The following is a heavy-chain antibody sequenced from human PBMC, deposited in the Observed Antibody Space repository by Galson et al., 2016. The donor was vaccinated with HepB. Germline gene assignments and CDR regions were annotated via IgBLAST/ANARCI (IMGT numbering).Heavy chain of an antibody. D-gene: IGHD3-10*01. CDR2: INHVGST. CDR1: DASLNNYY. V-gene: IGHV4-34*01. Sequence: SETLSPTCAVYDASLNNYYWTWIRQSPGKGLEWIGEINHVGSTNYNPSFKSRVTLSVDTSRNQYSPRLTTVTAATTAVYSCARGNTPMGRGLSRFDSWGQGNLVTVSS. J-gene: IGHJ4*02. CDR3: ARGNTPMGRGLSRFDS.